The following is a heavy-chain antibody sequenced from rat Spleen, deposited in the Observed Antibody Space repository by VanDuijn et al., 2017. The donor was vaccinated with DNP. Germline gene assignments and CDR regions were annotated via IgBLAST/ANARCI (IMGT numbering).Heavy chain of an antibody. Sequence: EVQLVESGGGLVQPGRSLKLSCAASGFTFSNYYMAWVRQAPKKGLEWVAASSPSGSRTYYADSVKGRFTISRDDAKSGLYLQMNSLKSEVPATYYCARGSTSIYWYFDFWGPGTMVTVSS. CDR3: ARGSTSIYWYFDF. D-gene: IGHD3-1*01. J-gene: IGHJ1*01. CDR2: SSPSGSRT. V-gene: IGHV5-22*01. CDR1: GFTFSNYY.